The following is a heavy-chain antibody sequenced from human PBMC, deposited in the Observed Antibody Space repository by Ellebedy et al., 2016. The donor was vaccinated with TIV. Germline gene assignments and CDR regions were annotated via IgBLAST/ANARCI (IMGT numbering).Heavy chain of an antibody. D-gene: IGHD4-17*01. V-gene: IGHV3-53*01. CDR2: LYGGGAT. CDR1: GFSVSTNY. CDR3: VRDGAYGDYSPGYYGLNV. Sequence: GGSLRLSCAASGFSVSTNYMSRVRQAPGKGLEWVSVLYGGGATLYADSVQDRFTISRDNTKNSLYVQMNSLRVEDTAVYYCVRDGAYGDYSPGYYGLNVWGQGTAVTVSS. J-gene: IGHJ6*02.